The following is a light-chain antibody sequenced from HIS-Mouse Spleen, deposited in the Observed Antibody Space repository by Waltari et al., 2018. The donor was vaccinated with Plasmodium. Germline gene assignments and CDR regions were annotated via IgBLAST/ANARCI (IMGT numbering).Light chain of an antibody. J-gene: IGLJ3*02. CDR3: YSTDSSGNHRV. V-gene: IGLV3-10*01. CDR2: EDS. CDR1: ALPKKY. Sequence: SYELTQPPSVSVSPGQTARITCSGDALPKKYAYWYQQKSGQAPVLVIDEDSKRPSGIPGRISGSRSGTMATLTISGAQVEDEADYYCYSTDSSGNHRVFGGGTKLTVL.